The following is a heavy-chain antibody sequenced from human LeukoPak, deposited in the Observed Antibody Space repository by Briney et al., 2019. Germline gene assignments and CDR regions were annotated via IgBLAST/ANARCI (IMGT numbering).Heavy chain of an antibody. D-gene: IGHD2-2*01. CDR3: ARLYCTSTSCYHYYYYYMDV. J-gene: IGHJ6*03. CDR1: GGSISSSSYY. CDR2: IYYSGST. V-gene: IGHV4-39*01. Sequence: SETLSLMCTVSGGSISSSSYYWGWIRQPPGKGLEWIGSIYYSGSTYYNPSLKSRVTISVDTSKNQFSLKLSSVTAADTVVYYCARLYCTSTSCYHYYYYYMDVWGKGTTVTVSS.